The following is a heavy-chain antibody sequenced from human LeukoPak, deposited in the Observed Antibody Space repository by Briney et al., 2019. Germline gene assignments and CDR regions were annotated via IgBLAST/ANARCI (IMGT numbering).Heavy chain of an antibody. CDR3: AKGPAPKPILPNDY. CDR1: GFTFSSYW. CDR2: INSDGSST. J-gene: IGHJ4*02. V-gene: IGHV3-74*01. Sequence: GGSLRLSCAASGFTFSSYWMHWVRQAPGKGLVWVSRINSDGSSTYYADSVKGRFTISRDNSKNTLYLQMNSLRAEDTAVYYCAKGPAPKPILPNDYWGQGTLVTVSS.